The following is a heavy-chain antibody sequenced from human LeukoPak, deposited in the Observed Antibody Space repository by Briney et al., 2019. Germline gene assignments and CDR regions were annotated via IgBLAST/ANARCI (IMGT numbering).Heavy chain of an antibody. D-gene: IGHD3-22*01. V-gene: IGHV3-21*01. CDR2: ISSSSSYI. Sequence: GGSLRLSCAASGFTFSSYSMNWVRQAPGKGLEWVSSISSSSSYIYYADSVKGRLTISRDNAKNSLYLQMNSLRAEDTAVYYCARDLYYYDSSPFPPPDYWGQGTLVTVSS. J-gene: IGHJ4*02. CDR3: ARDLYYYDSSPFPPPDY. CDR1: GFTFSSYS.